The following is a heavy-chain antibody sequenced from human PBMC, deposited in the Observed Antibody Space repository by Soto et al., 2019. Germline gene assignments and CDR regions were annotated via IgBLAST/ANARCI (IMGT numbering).Heavy chain of an antibody. CDR1: GGSISSYY. D-gene: IGHD3-22*01. J-gene: IGHJ3*02. CDR2: IYYSGST. Sequence: SETLSLTCTVSGGSISSYYWSWIRQPPGKGLEWIGYIYYSGSTNYNPSLKSRVTISVDTSKNQFSLKLSSVTAADTAVYYCARARGDYYDSSGYYYFSSLAFDIWGQGTMVTVSS. V-gene: IGHV4-59*01. CDR3: ARARGDYYDSSGYYYFSSLAFDI.